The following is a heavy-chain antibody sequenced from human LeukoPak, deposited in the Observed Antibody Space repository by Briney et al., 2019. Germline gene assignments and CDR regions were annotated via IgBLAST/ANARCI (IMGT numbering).Heavy chain of an antibody. J-gene: IGHJ4*02. Sequence: PGGSVRLSCAASGFTFSSYEMNWVRQAPGKGLEWISYISSSGTTKYYADSVKGRFTISRDNAKNSLYLQMNSLRAEDTAVYYCARDPAVSYDYVWGSFAGYWGQGTLVTVSS. CDR2: ISSSGTTK. CDR1: GFTFSSYE. CDR3: ARDPAVSYDYVWGSFAGY. V-gene: IGHV3-48*03. D-gene: IGHD3-16*01.